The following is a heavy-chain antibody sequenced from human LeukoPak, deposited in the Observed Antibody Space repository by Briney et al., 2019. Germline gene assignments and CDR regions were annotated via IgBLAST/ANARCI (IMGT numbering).Heavy chain of an antibody. Sequence: SETLSLTCTVSGGSISSSSYYWGWIRQPPGKGLEWIGSIYYSGSTYYNPSLKSRVTISVDTSKNQFSLKLSSVTAADTAVYYCARGIWAGYAFPFDPWGQGTLVTVSS. V-gene: IGHV4-39*07. CDR2: IYYSGST. D-gene: IGHD5-12*01. CDR3: ARGIWAGYAFPFDP. CDR1: GGSISSSSYY. J-gene: IGHJ5*02.